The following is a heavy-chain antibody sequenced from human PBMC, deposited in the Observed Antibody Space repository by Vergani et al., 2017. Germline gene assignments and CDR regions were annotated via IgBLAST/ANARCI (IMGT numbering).Heavy chain of an antibody. J-gene: IGHJ6*02. CDR3: ARNRGVRGAPSSYYYYGMDV. Sequence: QVQLQESGPGLVKPSQTLSLTCTVSGGSISSGSYYWSWIRPPAGKGLEWIGRIYTSGSTHYNPPLKSRVTISVDTSKNQFSLNLSSVTAADTAVYYCARNRGVRGAPSSYYYYGMDVWGQGTTVTVSS. D-gene: IGHD3-10*01. V-gene: IGHV4-61*02. CDR2: IYTSGST. CDR1: GGSISSGSYY.